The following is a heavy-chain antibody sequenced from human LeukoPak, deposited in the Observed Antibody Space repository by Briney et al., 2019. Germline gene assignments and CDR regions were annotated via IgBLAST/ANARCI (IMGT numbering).Heavy chain of an antibody. Sequence: GGSLRLSCAASGFTFDDYAMHWVRQAPGKGLEWVSCINFSSSYIYYADSVKGRFTVSRDNAKNSLYLQMNSLGAEDTAVYYCARESARGIYGLDVWGQGTTVTVSS. D-gene: IGHD3-16*01. CDR2: INFSSSYI. CDR3: ARESARGIYGLDV. V-gene: IGHV3-21*01. J-gene: IGHJ6*02. CDR1: GFTFDDYA.